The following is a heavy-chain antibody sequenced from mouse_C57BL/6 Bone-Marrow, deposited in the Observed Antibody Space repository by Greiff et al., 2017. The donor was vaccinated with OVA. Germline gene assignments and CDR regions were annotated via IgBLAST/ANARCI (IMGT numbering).Heavy chain of an antibody. CDR1: GFSLTSYG. CDR2: IWRGGST. J-gene: IGHJ1*03. Sequence: QVQLQQSGPGLVQPSQSLSITCTVSGFSLTSYGVHWVRQSPGKGLEWLGVIWRGGSTDYNAAFMSRLSITKDNSKSQVFFKMNSLQADDTAIYYCAKNYYGSSYWYFDVWGTGTTVTVSS. D-gene: IGHD1-1*01. CDR3: AKNYYGSSYWYFDV. V-gene: IGHV2-5*01.